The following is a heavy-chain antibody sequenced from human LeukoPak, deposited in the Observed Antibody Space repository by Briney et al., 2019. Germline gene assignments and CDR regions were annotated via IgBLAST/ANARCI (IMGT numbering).Heavy chain of an antibody. CDR1: GYTFTSYD. V-gene: IGHV1-8*01. D-gene: IGHD5-18*01. J-gene: IGHJ4*02. Sequence: ASVKASCKASGYTFTSYDINWVRQATGQGLEWMGWMNPNSGNTGYAQKFQGRVTMTRNTSISTAYMELSSLRSEDTAVYYCARARGYSYGYGYWGQGTLVTVSS. CDR2: MNPNSGNT. CDR3: ARARGYSYGYGY.